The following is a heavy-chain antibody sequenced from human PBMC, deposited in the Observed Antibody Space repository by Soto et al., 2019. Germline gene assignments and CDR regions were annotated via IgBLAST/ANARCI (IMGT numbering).Heavy chain of an antibody. CDR3: AHFTHYTGVTTSVRGLDV. D-gene: IGHD4-17*01. Sequence: SGATLVNPTQTLTLTCTFSGFSLSTSGMGVGWIRQPPGKALEWLALIYWDDNKRYSPSLKSRLTITKDTSKNQVVLTMTNMDPVDTATYYCAHFTHYTGVTTSVRGLDVWGQGTTVTVSS. V-gene: IGHV2-5*02. J-gene: IGHJ6*02. CDR1: GFSLSTSGMG. CDR2: IYWDDNK.